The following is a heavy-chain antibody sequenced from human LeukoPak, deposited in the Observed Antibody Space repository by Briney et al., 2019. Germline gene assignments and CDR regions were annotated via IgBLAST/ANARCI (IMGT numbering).Heavy chain of an antibody. CDR2: ISGSGSST. J-gene: IGHJ3*02. CDR3: AKDLPYYYDSSGSGDAFDI. Sequence: GGSLRLSCAASGFIFSNYGMNWVRQAPGKGLDWVSSISGSGSSTYYAESVKARVTISRDNSQNTLYLQMNSLRAEDTAIYYCAKDLPYYYDSSGSGDAFDIWGRGTMVTVST. V-gene: IGHV3-23*01. CDR1: GFIFSNYG. D-gene: IGHD3-22*01.